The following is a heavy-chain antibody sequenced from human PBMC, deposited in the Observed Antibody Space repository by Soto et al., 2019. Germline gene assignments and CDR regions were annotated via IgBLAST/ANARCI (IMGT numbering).Heavy chain of an antibody. Sequence: EVQLVESGVGLVQPGGSLRLACAASGFTFSRYYMHWVRQATGKGLEWVSAIGTAGDTYYPGSVKGRFTISRENAKNSLYLQMNSLRAGDTAVYYCAGSFGFGESDAFDIWGQGTMVTVSS. CDR2: IGTAGDT. CDR3: AGSFGFGESDAFDI. D-gene: IGHD3-10*01. V-gene: IGHV3-13*01. CDR1: GFTFSRYY. J-gene: IGHJ3*02.